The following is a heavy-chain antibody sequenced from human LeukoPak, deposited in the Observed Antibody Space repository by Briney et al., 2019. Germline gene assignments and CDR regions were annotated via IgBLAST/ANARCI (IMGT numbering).Heavy chain of an antibody. CDR2: IWFDGSNK. D-gene: IGHD6-19*01. J-gene: IGHJ4*02. CDR3: ATYAVAGTEY. V-gene: IGHV3-33*01. Sequence: GGSLRLSCAASGFTFSSYGMHWVRQAPGKGLEWVAVIWFDGSNKYYADSVKGRFTISRDNAKNSLYLQMNSLRDEDTAVYYCATYAVAGTEYWGQGTLLTVSS. CDR1: GFTFSSYG.